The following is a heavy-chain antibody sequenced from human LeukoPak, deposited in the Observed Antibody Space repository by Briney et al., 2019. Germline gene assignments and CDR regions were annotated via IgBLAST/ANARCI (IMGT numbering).Heavy chain of an antibody. Sequence: PGGSLRLSCAASGFTFSSYWMTWVRQAPGKGLEWVTDIKQDGSEMYYVDSVKGRFTISRDNAKNSLYLQMNSLRAEDTAVYYCARASGYCSGGSCFPPDYWGQGTLVTVSS. D-gene: IGHD2-15*01. CDR1: GFTFSSYW. CDR3: ARASGYCSGGSCFPPDY. V-gene: IGHV3-7*05. J-gene: IGHJ4*02. CDR2: IKQDGSEM.